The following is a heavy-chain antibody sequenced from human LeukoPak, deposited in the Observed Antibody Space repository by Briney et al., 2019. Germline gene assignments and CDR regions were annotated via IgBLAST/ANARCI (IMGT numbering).Heavy chain of an antibody. J-gene: IGHJ6*02. D-gene: IGHD4-17*01. Sequence: GSLRLSCAASGFTFSSYSMNWVRQAPGKGLEWVSSISSSSSYIYYADSVKGRFTISRDNAKNSLYLQMNSLRAEDTAVYYCARDRGEAYGEDYYYYGMDVWGQGTTVTVSS. V-gene: IGHV3-21*01. CDR1: GFTFSSYS. CDR2: ISSSSSYI. CDR3: ARDRGEAYGEDYYYYGMDV.